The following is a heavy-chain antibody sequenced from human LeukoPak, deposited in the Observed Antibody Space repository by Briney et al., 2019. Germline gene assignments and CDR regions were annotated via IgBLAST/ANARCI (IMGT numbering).Heavy chain of an antibody. CDR3: ARGSYYDSSGYTDY. CDR2: ISSSGSTI. V-gene: IGHV3-48*03. Sequence: PGGSLRLSCAASGFTFSSYEMNWARQAPGKGLEWVSYISSSGSTIYYADSVKGRFTISRDNAKNSLYLQMNSLRAEDTAVYYCARGSYYDSSGYTDYWGQGTLVTVSS. J-gene: IGHJ4*02. D-gene: IGHD3-22*01. CDR1: GFTFSSYE.